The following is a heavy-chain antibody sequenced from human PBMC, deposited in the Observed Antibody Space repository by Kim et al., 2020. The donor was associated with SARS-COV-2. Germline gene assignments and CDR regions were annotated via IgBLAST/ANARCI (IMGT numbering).Heavy chain of an antibody. CDR2: INHSGST. D-gene: IGHD3-9*01. J-gene: IGHJ1*01. V-gene: IGHV4-34*01. CDR1: GGSFSGYY. CDR3: ARGFTIFWGAYFQH. Sequence: SETLSLTCAVSGGSFSGYYWSWIRQPPGKGLEWIGEINHSGSTNYNPSLKSRVTISVDTSKNQFSVKLSSVTAADMAVYYCARGFTIFWGAYFQHWGQGTLVTVSS.